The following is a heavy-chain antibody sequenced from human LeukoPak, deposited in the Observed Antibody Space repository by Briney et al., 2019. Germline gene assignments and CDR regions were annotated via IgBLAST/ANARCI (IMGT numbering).Heavy chain of an antibody. CDR2: INPKIADT. Sequence: ASVTVSCKASGYTFNDFYVHWVRQAPGQGLEWMGWINPKIADTIYAQSVRGRVTTTRDTSITTAYLELSSLRSDDTAVYYCARSLPYDNRNPHIDHWGQGTLITVSS. J-gene: IGHJ4*02. D-gene: IGHD3-22*01. CDR3: ARSLPYDNRNPHIDH. V-gene: IGHV1-2*02. CDR1: GYTFNDFY.